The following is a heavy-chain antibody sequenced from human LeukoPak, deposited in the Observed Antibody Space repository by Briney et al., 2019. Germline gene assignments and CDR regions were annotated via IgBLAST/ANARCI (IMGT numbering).Heavy chain of an antibody. D-gene: IGHD3-22*01. CDR2: INPNSGGT. Sequence: GASVKVSCKASGYTFTGYYMHWVRQAPGQGLEWMGWINPNSGGTNYAQKFQGRVTMTRDTSISTAYMELSRLRSDDTAVYYCARVQKLGITMTLSIWGQGTMVTVSS. V-gene: IGHV1-2*02. J-gene: IGHJ3*02. CDR1: GYTFTGYY. CDR3: ARVQKLGITMTLSI.